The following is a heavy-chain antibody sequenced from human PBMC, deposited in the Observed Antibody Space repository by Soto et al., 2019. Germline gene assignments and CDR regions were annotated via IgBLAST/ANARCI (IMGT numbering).Heavy chain of an antibody. CDR2: ISYDGSNK. J-gene: IGHJ4*02. CDR3: ARDLSGYLCYFDY. V-gene: IGHV3-30-3*01. Sequence: QVQLVESGGGVVQPGRSLRLSCAASGFTFSSYAMHWVRQAPGKGLEWVAVISYDGSNKYYADSVKGRFTISRDNSKNPLYLQMNSLRAGDTAVYYCARDLSGYLCYFDYWGQGSIVTVSS. CDR1: GFTFSSYA. D-gene: IGHD2-21*01.